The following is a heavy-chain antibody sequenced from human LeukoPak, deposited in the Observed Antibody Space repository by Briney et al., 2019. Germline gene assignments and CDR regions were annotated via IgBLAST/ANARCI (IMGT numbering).Heavy chain of an antibody. J-gene: IGHJ4*02. D-gene: IGHD3-22*01. Sequence: PSQTLSLTCTVSGGSINSGDYYWNWIRQPPGKGLEWIGYIYYSGSTYYNPSLKSRVTISVDTSKNQFSLKLSSVTAADTAVYYCASYDSSGYYTEIDYWGQRTLVTVSS. V-gene: IGHV4-30-4*01. CDR2: IYYSGST. CDR1: GGSINSGDYY. CDR3: ASYDSSGYYTEIDY.